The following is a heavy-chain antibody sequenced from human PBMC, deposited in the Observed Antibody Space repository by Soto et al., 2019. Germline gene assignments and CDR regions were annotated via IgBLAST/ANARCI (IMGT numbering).Heavy chain of an antibody. Sequence: GGSLRLSCAASGFTFSSYAMHWVRQAPGKGLEWVAVISYDGSNKYYADSVKGRFTISRDNSKNTLYLQMNSLRAEDTAVYYCARGPGQLWYYFDYWGQGTLVTVSS. J-gene: IGHJ4*02. D-gene: IGHD5-18*01. CDR1: GFTFSSYA. CDR3: ARGPGQLWYYFDY. V-gene: IGHV3-30-3*01. CDR2: ISYDGSNK.